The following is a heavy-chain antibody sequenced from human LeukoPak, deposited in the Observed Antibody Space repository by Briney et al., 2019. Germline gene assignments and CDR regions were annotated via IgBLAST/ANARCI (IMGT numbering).Heavy chain of an antibody. CDR2: ISSSSGSI. CDR1: GFTFSKYS. D-gene: IGHD2-8*01. CDR3: ARDNGDP. Sequence: GGSLRLSCAASGFTFSKYSMNWVRQAPGKGLEWVSFISSSSGSIYYADSVKGRFTISRDNAKNSLYLQMRSLRVGDTAIYYCARDNGDPWGQGTLVTVSS. V-gene: IGHV3-48*01. J-gene: IGHJ5*02.